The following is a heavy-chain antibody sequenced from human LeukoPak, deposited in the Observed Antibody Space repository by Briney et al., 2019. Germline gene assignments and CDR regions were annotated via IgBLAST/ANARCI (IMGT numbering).Heavy chain of an antibody. D-gene: IGHD6-19*01. CDR2: INPSGGSS. V-gene: IGHV1-46*01. J-gene: IGHJ4*02. Sequence: ASVKVSCKASGYTFTTYCMHWVRQAPGQGLEWMGIINPSGGSSSYAQKFQGRVTMTRDTSTSTVYMELSSLRSEDTAVYYCARGIELADPFDYWGQGTLVTVSS. CDR3: ARGIELADPFDY. CDR1: GYTFTTYC.